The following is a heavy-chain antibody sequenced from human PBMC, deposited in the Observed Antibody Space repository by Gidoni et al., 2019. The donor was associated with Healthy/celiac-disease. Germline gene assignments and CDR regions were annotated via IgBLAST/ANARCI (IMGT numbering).Heavy chain of an antibody. D-gene: IGHD6-19*01. J-gene: IGHJ4*02. V-gene: IGHV4-39*01. CDR1: GGSISSSSYY. Sequence: QLQLQESGPGLVKPSETLSLTCTVSGGSISSSSYYWGWIRQPPGKGLEWIGSIYYSGSTYYNPSLKSRVTISVDTSKNQFSLKLSSVTAADTAVYYCARHRPSNGVAGSYFDYWGQGTLVTVSS. CDR3: ARHRPSNGVAGSYFDY. CDR2: IYYSGST.